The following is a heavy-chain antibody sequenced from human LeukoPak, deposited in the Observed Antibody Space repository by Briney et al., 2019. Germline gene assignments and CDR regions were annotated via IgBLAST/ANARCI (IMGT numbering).Heavy chain of an antibody. CDR3: ARAGLYNWNYEGTAYFDY. CDR2: INWNGGST. J-gene: IGHJ4*02. CDR1: GFTFDDYG. D-gene: IGHD1-7*01. V-gene: IGHV3-20*04. Sequence: GGSLRLSCAASGFTFDDYGMSWVRQAPGKGLEWVSGINWNGGSTGYADSVKGRFTISRDNAKNSLYLQMNSLRAEDTALYYCARAGLYNWNYEGTAYFDYWGQGTLVTVSS.